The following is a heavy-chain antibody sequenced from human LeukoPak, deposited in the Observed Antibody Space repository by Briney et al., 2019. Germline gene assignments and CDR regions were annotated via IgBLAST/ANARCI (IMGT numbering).Heavy chain of an antibody. CDR3: AKSRFGSGRGSDY. V-gene: IGHV3-23*01. D-gene: IGHD2-15*01. CDR2: MSGSDGST. Sequence: GGSLRLSCAASGFTFSSFAMSWVRQAPGKGLEWVSVMSGSDGSTNYADSVKGRFTISRANAKSTLYLQMKSLRVEDTAVYYCAKSRFGSGRGSDYWGQGTLVTVSS. CDR1: GFTFSSFA. J-gene: IGHJ4*02.